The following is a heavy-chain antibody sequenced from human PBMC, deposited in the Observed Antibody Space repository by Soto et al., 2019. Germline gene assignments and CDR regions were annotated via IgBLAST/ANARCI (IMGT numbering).Heavy chain of an antibody. D-gene: IGHD1-26*01. CDR2: IYYSGST. J-gene: IGHJ3*02. CDR1: GGSISSYY. Sequence: KPSETLSLTCTVSGGSISSYYWSWIRQPPGKGLEWIGYIYYSGSTNYNPSLKSRVTISVDTSKNQFSLKLSSVTAADTAVYYCARVWGGAFDIWGQGTMVTVSS. V-gene: IGHV4-59*01. CDR3: ARVWGGAFDI.